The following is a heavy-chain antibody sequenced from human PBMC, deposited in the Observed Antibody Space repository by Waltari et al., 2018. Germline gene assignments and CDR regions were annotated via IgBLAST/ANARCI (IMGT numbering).Heavy chain of an antibody. CDR2: IRSKTYGGKT. V-gene: IGHV3-49*04. CDR3: TRDRRHYYDSSPGDI. D-gene: IGHD3-22*01. CDR1: GFTFGDYA. Sequence: EALLVESGGGLVQPGRSLRLSCTSSGFTFGDYAMSWVRQAPGKGLEWVGFIRSKTYGGKTEYAASVKGRFTISRDDSKSIAYLQMDSLKTEDTAVYYCTRDRRHYYDSSPGDIWGQGTMVTVSS. J-gene: IGHJ3*02.